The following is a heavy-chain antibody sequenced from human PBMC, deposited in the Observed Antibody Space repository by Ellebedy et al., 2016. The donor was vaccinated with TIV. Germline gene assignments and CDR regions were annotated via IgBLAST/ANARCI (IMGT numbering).Heavy chain of an antibody. Sequence: MPSETLSLTCTVSGGSISSYYWSWIRQPPGKGLEWIAYISYSGSTNYNPSLKSRVTISVDTSKNQFSLKLSSVTAADTAMYYCARGDRTISWDAYDVWGQGTMVTVSS. CDR1: GGSISSYY. J-gene: IGHJ3*01. CDR3: ARGDRTISWDAYDV. D-gene: IGHD1-14*01. CDR2: ISYSGST. V-gene: IGHV4-59*01.